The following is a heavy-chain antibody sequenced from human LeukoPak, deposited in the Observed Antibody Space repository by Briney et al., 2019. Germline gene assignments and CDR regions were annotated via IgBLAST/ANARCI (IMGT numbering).Heavy chain of an antibody. CDR3: AGEAGYCSGGSCYRYNWFDP. J-gene: IGHJ5*02. CDR1: GGSISSYY. Sequence: PSETLSLTCTVSGGSISSYYWSWIRQPPGKGLEWIGYIYYSGSTNYNPSLKSRVTISVDTSKNQFSLKLSSVTAADTAVYYCAGEAGYCSGGSCYRYNWFDPWGQGTLVTVSS. CDR2: IYYSGST. V-gene: IGHV4-59*01. D-gene: IGHD2-15*01.